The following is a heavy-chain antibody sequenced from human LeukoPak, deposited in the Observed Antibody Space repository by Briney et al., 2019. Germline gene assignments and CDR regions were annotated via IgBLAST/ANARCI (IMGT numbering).Heavy chain of an antibody. Sequence: PSETLSLTCTVSGGSISSYYWSWIRQPPGKGLEWIGYIYYSGSTNYNPSLKSRVVISVDTSKNQFSLKLSPVTAADTAVYYCARVGVDYSGNIIKHYFDNWGQGTLVTVSS. CDR1: GGSISSYY. D-gene: IGHD4-23*01. CDR2: IYYSGST. V-gene: IGHV4-59*01. CDR3: ARVGVDYSGNIIKHYFDN. J-gene: IGHJ4*02.